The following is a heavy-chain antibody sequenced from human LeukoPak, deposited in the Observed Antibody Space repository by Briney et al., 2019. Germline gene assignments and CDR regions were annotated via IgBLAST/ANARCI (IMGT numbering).Heavy chain of an antibody. CDR1: GYSFTSYW. D-gene: IGHD5-18*01. CDR2: IYPGDSDT. CDR3: ASTDEKYSSPYAFDI. V-gene: IGHV5-51*01. Sequence: GESLKISCKGSGYSFTSYWIGWVRQMPGKGLEWMGIIYPGDSDTRYSPSFQGQVTISADMSISTAYLQWSSLKASDTAMYYCASTDEKYSSPYAFDIWGQGTMVTVSS. J-gene: IGHJ3*02.